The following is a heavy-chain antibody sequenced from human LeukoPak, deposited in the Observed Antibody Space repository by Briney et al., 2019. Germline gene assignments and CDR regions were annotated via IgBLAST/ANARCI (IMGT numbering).Heavy chain of an antibody. J-gene: IGHJ4*02. CDR1: GYTFTSYG. Sequence: GASVNVSFKASGYTFTSYGISWVRQAPGQGLEWMGWISAYNGNTNYAQKLQGRVTMTTDTSTSTAYMELRSLRSDDTAVYYCARVYSSGWLDYWGQGTLVTVSS. D-gene: IGHD6-19*01. CDR2: ISAYNGNT. V-gene: IGHV1-18*01. CDR3: ARVYSSGWLDY.